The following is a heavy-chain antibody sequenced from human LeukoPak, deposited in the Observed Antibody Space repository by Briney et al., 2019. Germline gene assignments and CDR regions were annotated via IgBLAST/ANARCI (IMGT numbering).Heavy chain of an antibody. V-gene: IGHV3-74*01. Sequence: GGSLRLSCAASGFTFSIYWMHWVRQTPGEGLVWVSNMNSDGSIPNYADSVKGRFTISRDNAKNTLYLQMNSLGVEDTGIYYCAKENESPDLWGQGTLVTVSS. CDR2: MNSDGSIP. D-gene: IGHD3/OR15-3a*01. CDR3: AKENESPDL. CDR1: GFTFSIYW. J-gene: IGHJ4*02.